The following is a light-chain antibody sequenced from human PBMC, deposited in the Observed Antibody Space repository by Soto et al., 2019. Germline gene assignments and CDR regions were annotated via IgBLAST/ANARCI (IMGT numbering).Light chain of an antibody. V-gene: IGKV1-5*03. Sequence: DIQMTQSPSTLSASVGDRVMITCRASESISNWLAWYQQKPGKAPNLLIYKASSLKSGVPLRFSGSGSGTEFTLTINSLQPDDFATYYCQPYDTYWTFGQGTKVEFK. CDR1: ESISNW. CDR2: KAS. CDR3: QPYDTYWT. J-gene: IGKJ1*01.